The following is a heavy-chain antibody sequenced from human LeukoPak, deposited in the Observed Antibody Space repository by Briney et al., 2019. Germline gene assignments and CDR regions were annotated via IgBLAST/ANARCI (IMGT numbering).Heavy chain of an antibody. CDR2: IGGSGTAI. J-gene: IGHJ4*02. CDR3: ARRLDY. Sequence: RGSLRLSCAASGFTFSSYSMTWVRQAPGKGLEWVSYIGGSGTAIYYADSVKGRFTISRDNAENSLYLQMNSLRAEDTAVYYCARRLDYWGQGTLVTVSS. CDR1: GFTFSSYS. V-gene: IGHV3-48*04.